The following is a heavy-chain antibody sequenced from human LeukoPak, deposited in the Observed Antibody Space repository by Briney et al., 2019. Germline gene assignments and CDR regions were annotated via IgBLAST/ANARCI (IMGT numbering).Heavy chain of an antibody. D-gene: IGHD2-2*01. Sequence: ASVKVPCKASGYTFTSYGISWVRQAPGQGLEWVGWIGACNGNTNYAWKLDGRVSMTADTSTSTACIELRSLRSDDTAVYYCARAYQLFRGFDYWGQGTLVTVSS. CDR3: ARAYQLFRGFDY. CDR2: IGACNGNT. V-gene: IGHV1-18*04. CDR1: GYTFTSYG. J-gene: IGHJ4*02.